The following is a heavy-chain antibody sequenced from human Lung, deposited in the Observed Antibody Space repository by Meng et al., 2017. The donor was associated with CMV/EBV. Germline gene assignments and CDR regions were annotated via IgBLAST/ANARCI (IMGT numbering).Heavy chain of an antibody. V-gene: IGHV3-30-3*01. CDR2: ISYDGSNK. J-gene: IGHJ4*02. D-gene: IGHD4-23*01. CDR3: ARPGSYGGTPYYFDY. CDR1: GFTFSSYA. Sequence: GGSLRLSCAASGFTFSSYAMHWVRQAPGKGLEWVAVISYDGSNKYYADSVKGRFTISRDNSKNTLYLQMNSLRAEDTAVYYCARPGSYGGTPYYFDYLGQGXLVTVSS.